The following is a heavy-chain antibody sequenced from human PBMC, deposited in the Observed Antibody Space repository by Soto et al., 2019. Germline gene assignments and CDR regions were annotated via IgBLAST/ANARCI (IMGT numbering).Heavy chain of an antibody. CDR3: AREYHCNSIYYWMDV. V-gene: IGHV1-69*13. CDR2: IIPIFGTP. J-gene: IGHJ6*02. D-gene: IGHD4-4*01. CDR1: GGTFSRYA. Sequence: SVKVSCKASGGTFSRYAISWVRPAPVQGLEWMGVIIPIFGTPNYAQKCQGRVTITAGESTSKFYMELSSLRSEDTALFDCAREYHCNSIYYWMDVWGQGTTVTVSS.